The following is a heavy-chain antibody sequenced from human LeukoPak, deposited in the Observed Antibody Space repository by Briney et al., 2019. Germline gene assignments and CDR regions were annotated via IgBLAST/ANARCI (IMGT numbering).Heavy chain of an antibody. V-gene: IGHV1-46*01. D-gene: IGHD6-13*01. Sequence: ASVKVSCKASGGTFSGYAISWVRQAPGQGLEWMGIINPSGGSTSYAQKFQGRVTTTRDTSTSTVYMELSSLRSEDTAVYYCARDNHRYSSSWTWAPRYMDVWGKGTTVTISS. CDR2: INPSGGST. CDR1: GGTFSGYA. J-gene: IGHJ6*03. CDR3: ARDNHRYSSSWTWAPRYMDV.